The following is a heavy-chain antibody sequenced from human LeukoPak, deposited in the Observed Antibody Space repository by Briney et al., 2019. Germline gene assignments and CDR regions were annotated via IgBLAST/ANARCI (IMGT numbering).Heavy chain of an antibody. V-gene: IGHV3-21*01. CDR3: ARDPYSGSYGNNYYYYMDV. CDR1: EFTFSNYN. Sequence: GGSLRLSCEASEFTFSNYNMNWVRQAPGQRLEWDSSITSSSTYVFYADSVKGRFTISRDNAQNSLYLQMNSLRAEDTAVYYCARDPYSGSYGNNYYYYMDVWGKGTTVTISS. J-gene: IGHJ6*03. D-gene: IGHD5-12*01. CDR2: ITSSSTYV.